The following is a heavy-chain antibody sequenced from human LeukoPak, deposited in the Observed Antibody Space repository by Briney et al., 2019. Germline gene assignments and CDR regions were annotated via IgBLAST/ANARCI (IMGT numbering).Heavy chain of an antibody. D-gene: IGHD4-17*01. CDR3: AREDYGDYHFDY. J-gene: IGHJ4*02. CDR2: IYPGDSDT. CDR1: GYIFTSYW. V-gene: IGHV5-51*01. Sequence: GASLEISRKGSGYIFTSYWIGWGRQVPGKGLEWMGIIYPGDSDTRYSPSFQGQVTISADKSISTAYLQWSSLKASDTAMYYCAREDYGDYHFDYWGEGTLVTVSS.